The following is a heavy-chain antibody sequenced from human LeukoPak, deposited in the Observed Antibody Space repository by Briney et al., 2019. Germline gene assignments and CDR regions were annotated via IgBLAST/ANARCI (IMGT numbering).Heavy chain of an antibody. V-gene: IGHV1-8*03. CDR2: INPNSATT. D-gene: IGHD4-17*01. CDR3: ARGDFGETNTAFDV. CDR1: GYTFTDYD. J-gene: IGHJ3*01. Sequence: GASVKLSCTTSGYTFTDYDVHWVRQAPGPGLEWMGWINPNSATTNYAQRLQGRVTFTRDTSLSVAYMELSSLTSEDAAVYFCARGDFGETNTAFDVWGQGTLVAVSS.